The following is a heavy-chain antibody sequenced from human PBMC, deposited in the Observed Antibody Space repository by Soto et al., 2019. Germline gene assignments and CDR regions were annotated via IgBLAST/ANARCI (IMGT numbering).Heavy chain of an antibody. CDR2: ISYDGSYK. D-gene: IGHD6-19*01. V-gene: IGHV3-30-3*01. Sequence: QVHLVESGGGVVQPGRSLRLSCAASGFTFSGYSMHWVRQAPGKGLEWVAVISYDGSYKYNADSVKGRFTISRDNSRNTLYLQMNSLRADDTAVYYCARGAGIAVTSTSFDCWGQGTLVTVSS. CDR1: GFTFSGYS. J-gene: IGHJ4*02. CDR3: ARGAGIAVTSTSFDC.